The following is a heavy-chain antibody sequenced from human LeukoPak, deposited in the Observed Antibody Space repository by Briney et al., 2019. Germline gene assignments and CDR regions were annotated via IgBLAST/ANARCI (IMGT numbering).Heavy chain of an antibody. CDR1: GGSISSGSYY. CDR2: IYTSGST. Sequence: SETLSLTCTVSGGSISSGSYYWSWIRQPAGKGLERIGRIYTSGSTNYNPSLKSRVTISVDTSKNQFSLKLSSVTAADTAVYYCARGGVDFWSGYHSPFDYWGQGTLVTVSS. V-gene: IGHV4-61*02. D-gene: IGHD3-3*01. J-gene: IGHJ4*02. CDR3: ARGGVDFWSGYHSPFDY.